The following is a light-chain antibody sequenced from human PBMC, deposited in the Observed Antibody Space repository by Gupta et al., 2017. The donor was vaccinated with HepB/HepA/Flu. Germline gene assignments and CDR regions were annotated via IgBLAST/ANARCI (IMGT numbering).Light chain of an antibody. CDR3: QQSDSTTYT. Sequence: DIHMTQSPSSLSASVGDRVTITCRASQSISSYLNWYQQKPGKAPKLRIYDASSLQSGVPSRFSGSGSGTDFTLTISSLQPEDFATYYGQQSDSTTYTFGQGTKLEIK. V-gene: IGKV1-39*01. CDR2: DAS. CDR1: QSISSY. J-gene: IGKJ2*01.